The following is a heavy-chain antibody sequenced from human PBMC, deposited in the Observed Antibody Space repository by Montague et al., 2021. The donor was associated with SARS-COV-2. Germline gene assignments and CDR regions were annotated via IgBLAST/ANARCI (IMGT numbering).Heavy chain of an antibody. CDR2: ISSSGGGSTK. CDR3: ARDRDWDDWCGMDV. CDR1: GFIFSSYE. J-gene: IGHJ6*02. V-gene: IGHV3-48*03. Sequence: SRRLSCAASGFIFSSYEMNWVRQAPGKGLEWISYISSSGGGSTKHYTDSVKGRFTISRDNAKNSLYQQMNSLRVEDTAIYYCARDRDWDDWCGMDVWGQGTTVTVSS. D-gene: IGHD2-21*01.